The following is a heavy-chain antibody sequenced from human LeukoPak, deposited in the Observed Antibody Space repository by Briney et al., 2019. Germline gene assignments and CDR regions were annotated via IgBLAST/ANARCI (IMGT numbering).Heavy chain of an antibody. CDR3: AGDTGYLGSNYGMDV. Sequence: PSETLSLTCTVSGGSISSYYWSWIRQPPGKGLEWIGYIFYSGSTNCNPSLKSRVTISVDTSKNQFSLNLSSVTAADTAIYYCAGDTGYLGSNYGMDVWGQGTTVTVPS. J-gene: IGHJ6*02. CDR1: GGSISSYY. V-gene: IGHV4-59*01. CDR2: IFYSGST. D-gene: IGHD3-22*01.